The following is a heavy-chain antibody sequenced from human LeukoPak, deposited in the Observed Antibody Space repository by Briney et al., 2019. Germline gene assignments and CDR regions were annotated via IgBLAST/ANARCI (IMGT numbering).Heavy chain of an antibody. CDR2: INHSGST. D-gene: IGHD3-22*01. CDR3: ARGPPTMIVVVITQKFDY. J-gene: IGHJ4*02. Sequence: SETLSLTCAVYGGSFSGYYWSWLRQPPGKGLEWIGEINHSGSTNYNPSLKSRVTISVDTSKNQFSLKLSSVTAADTAVYYCARGPPTMIVVVITQKFDYWGQGALVTVSS. CDR1: GGSFSGYY. V-gene: IGHV4-34*01.